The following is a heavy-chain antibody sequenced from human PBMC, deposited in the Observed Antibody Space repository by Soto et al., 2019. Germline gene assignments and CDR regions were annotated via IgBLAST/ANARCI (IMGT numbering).Heavy chain of an antibody. CDR2: ISGGGSTT. V-gene: IGHV3-11*01. CDR3: AREVRTSCWFRRLES. Sequence: QVQLVESGGGLVKPGGSLRLSCAVSGFTFNDYYMSWIRQAPGKGLEWISYISGGGSTTYHADSVRGRFTISRDNAKNSQFLQMNSLRVVDTEVYYCAREVRTSCWFRRLESWGQGILVTVSA. D-gene: IGHD6-19*01. CDR1: GFTFNDYY. J-gene: IGHJ4*02.